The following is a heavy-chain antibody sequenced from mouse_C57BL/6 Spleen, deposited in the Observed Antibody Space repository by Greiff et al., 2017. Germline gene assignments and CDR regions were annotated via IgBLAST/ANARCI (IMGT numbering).Heavy chain of an antibody. Sequence: QVQLQQSGAELVRPGTSVKVSCKASGYAFTNYLIEWVKQRPGQGLEWIGVINPGSGGTNYNEKFKGKATLTADKSSSTAYMQLSSLTSEDSAVYFCARGGKGRGFDYWGQGTTLTVSS. V-gene: IGHV1-54*01. J-gene: IGHJ2*01. CDR1: GYAFTNYL. CDR2: INPGSGGT. CDR3: ARGGKGRGFDY.